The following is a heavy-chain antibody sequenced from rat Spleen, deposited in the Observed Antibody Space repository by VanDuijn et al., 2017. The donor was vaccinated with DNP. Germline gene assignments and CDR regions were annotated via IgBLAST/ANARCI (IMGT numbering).Heavy chain of an antibody. V-gene: IGHV6-6*01. J-gene: IGHJ2*01. Sequence: EVQVLESGGGLVQPGNSLKLSCDTSGFTFSTACMYWYRQFPEKQLEWVARIKAKYNNYATDYTESVKGRLTISRDDSKSSIYLQMNNLKEEDTAIYYCAGTPNYKGYWGQGVMVTVSS. CDR1: GFTFSTAC. D-gene: IGHD1-10*01. CDR3: AGTPNYKGY. CDR2: IKAKYNNYAT.